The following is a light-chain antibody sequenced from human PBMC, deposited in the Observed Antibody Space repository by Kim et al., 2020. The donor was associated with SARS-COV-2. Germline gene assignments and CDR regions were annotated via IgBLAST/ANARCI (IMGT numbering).Light chain of an antibody. CDR2: GSS. Sequence: EIVLTQSPGTLSLSPGETATLSCRASQTITSTYVTWYQQKPGQPPRLLIYGSSSRATGIPDRFSGSVSVTDFTLTITRLEPEDFAVYYCQQYATSPQFTFGGGTKVDIK. V-gene: IGKV3-20*01. CDR3: QQYATSPQFT. CDR1: QTITSTY. J-gene: IGKJ4*01.